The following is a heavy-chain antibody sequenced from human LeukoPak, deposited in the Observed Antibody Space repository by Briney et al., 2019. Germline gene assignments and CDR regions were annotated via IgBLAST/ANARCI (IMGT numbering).Heavy chain of an antibody. CDR2: ISASNGHT. D-gene: IGHD6-19*01. Sequence: GSSVKVSCKASGYTFTSNGISWVRQAPGQGLEGMGWISASNGHTNYAQKLQGRVTMTTDTSTNTAYMELRSLKSDDTAVYYCARLGDSSGWSSYWGQGTLITVSS. J-gene: IGHJ4*02. CDR3: ARLGDSSGWSSY. CDR1: GYTFTSNG. V-gene: IGHV1-18*01.